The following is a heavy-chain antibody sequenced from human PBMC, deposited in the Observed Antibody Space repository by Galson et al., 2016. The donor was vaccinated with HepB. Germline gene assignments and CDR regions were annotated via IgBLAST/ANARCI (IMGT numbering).Heavy chain of an antibody. CDR1: GFTFGDYA. CDR2: IRSKAYGGTT. J-gene: IGHJ6*03. CDR3: TRVYYDFWSGYSRYMDV. V-gene: IGHV3-49*03. D-gene: IGHD3-3*01. Sequence: SLRLSCATSGFTFGDYAMSWFRQASGKGLEWVGFIRSKAYGGTTEYAASVKGRFTISRDDSKSIAYLQMNSLKTEDTAVYYCTRVYYDFWSGYSRYMDVWGKGTTVTVSS.